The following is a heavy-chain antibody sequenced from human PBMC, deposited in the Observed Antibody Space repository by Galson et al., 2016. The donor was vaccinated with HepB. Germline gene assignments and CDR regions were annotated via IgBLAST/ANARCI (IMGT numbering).Heavy chain of an antibody. V-gene: IGHV5-10-1*01. CDR1: GYNFTSYW. Sequence: QSGAEVKKPGESLRISCKGSGYNFTSYWISWVRQMPGKGLEWMGRIDASDSYTKYSPSFQGHVTISADKSISTAYLQWSSLKASDTAMYYCGRQGGELRYFDYLFGDNWFDPGGQGTLVTVSS. D-gene: IGHD3-9*01. J-gene: IGHJ5*02. CDR3: GRQGGELRYFDYLFGDNWFDP. CDR2: IDASDSYT.